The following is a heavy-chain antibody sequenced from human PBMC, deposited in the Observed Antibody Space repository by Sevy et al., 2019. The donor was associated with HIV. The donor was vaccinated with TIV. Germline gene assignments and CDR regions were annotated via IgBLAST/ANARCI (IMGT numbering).Heavy chain of an antibody. CDR1: GFTFGSFA. D-gene: IGHD3-22*01. CDR3: ARGGYYYDNSRFYPCDF. V-gene: IGHV3-30-3*01. J-gene: IGHJ4*02. Sequence: GGSLRLSCEASGFTFGSFAMHWFRQAPGKGLEWVAFVSSDGAYKYYTDSMKGRFTISRDNSKNTLYLQMNSLRAEDTAFYYCARGGYYYDNSRFYPCDFWGQGTLVTVSS. CDR2: VSSDGAYK.